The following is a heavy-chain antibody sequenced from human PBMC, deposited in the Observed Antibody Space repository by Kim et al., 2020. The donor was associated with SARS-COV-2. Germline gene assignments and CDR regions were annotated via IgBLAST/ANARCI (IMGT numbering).Heavy chain of an antibody. J-gene: IGHJ4*02. CDR3: VIDDAWGSDY. CDR1: GFSLSSYA. D-gene: IGHD3-16*01. V-gene: IGHV3-48*01. Sequence: GGSLRLSCAASGFSLSSYAMNWVRQAPGKGLEWVSYISTTYAIFYADSAGSRFTVASDNGKNSAYLQMDSLRGDDTAAYFCVIDDAWGSDYWGQGVMITV. CDR2: ISTTYAI.